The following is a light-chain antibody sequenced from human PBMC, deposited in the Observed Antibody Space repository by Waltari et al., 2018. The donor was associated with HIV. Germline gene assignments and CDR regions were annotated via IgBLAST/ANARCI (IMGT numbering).Light chain of an antibody. J-gene: IGLJ2*01. CDR1: NSNIGSNT. CDR3: AAWDDSLNGVV. V-gene: IGLV1-44*01. Sequence: QSVLTQPPSASGTPGQRVTISCSGSNSNIGSNTVNWYHHLPGTAPKLLIYSNNHRPSGFPDRFSGSQSGTSASLAISGLQSEDEADYYCAAWDDSLNGVVFGGGTKLTVL. CDR2: SNN.